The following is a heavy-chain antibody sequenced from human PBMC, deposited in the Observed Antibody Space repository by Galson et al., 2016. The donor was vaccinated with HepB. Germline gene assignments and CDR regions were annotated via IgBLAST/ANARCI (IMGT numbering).Heavy chain of an antibody. D-gene: IGHD1-26*01. CDR2: ITKSRSTI. Sequence: SLRLSCAASGFTFSSYSINWVRQAPGKGLEWVSYITKSRSTINYADSVKGRFTISRDNVNNLAFLQMNSLRVEDTAVYYCARSVGGHFDYWGRGTLVTVSS. J-gene: IGHJ4*02. CDR3: ARSVGGHFDY. V-gene: IGHV3-48*01. CDR1: GFTFSSYS.